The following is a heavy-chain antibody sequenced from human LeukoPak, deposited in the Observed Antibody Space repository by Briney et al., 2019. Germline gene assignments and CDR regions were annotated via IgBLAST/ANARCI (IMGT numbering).Heavy chain of an antibody. V-gene: IGHV4-59*01. D-gene: IGHD2-21*02. CDR1: GGSITSFY. CDR3: ARAVVVTAICYFDY. Sequence: PSETLSLTCSVSGGSITSFYWSWIRQPPGKGLEWIGYIYHSGSTNYNPSLKSRLTISVDASKNQFSMKLSSVTAADTAVYYCARAVVVTAICYFDYWDQGALVTVSS. J-gene: IGHJ4*02. CDR2: IYHSGST.